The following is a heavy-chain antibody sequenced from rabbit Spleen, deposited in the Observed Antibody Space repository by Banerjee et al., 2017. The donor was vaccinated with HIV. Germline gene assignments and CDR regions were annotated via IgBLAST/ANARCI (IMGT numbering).Heavy chain of an antibody. CDR3: ARGIWNSGWEGLDL. CDR1: GIDFSSYG. CDR2: IYPGFGIT. V-gene: IGHV1S7*01. Sequence: QELVESGGGLVQPGGSLKLSCKASGIDFSSYGISWVRQAPGKGLEWIGYIYPGFGITNYADSVKGRFTISSDNAQNTVFLQMTSLTASDTATYFCARGIWNSGWEGLDLWGQGTLITVS. J-gene: IGHJ3*01. D-gene: IGHD4-1*01.